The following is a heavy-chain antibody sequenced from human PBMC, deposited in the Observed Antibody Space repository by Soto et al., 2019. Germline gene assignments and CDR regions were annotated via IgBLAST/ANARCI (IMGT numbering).Heavy chain of an antibody. CDR3: AKAMSVGADFDY. D-gene: IGHD2-15*01. CDR2: ISYDGSNK. J-gene: IGHJ4*02. Sequence: QVQLVESGGGVVQPGRSLRLCCAASGFTFSSYGMHWVRQAPGKGLEWVAVISYDGSNKYYADSVKGRFTISRDNSKNTLYLQMNSLRAEDTAVYYCAKAMSVGADFDYWGQGTLVTVSS. CDR1: GFTFSSYG. V-gene: IGHV3-30*18.